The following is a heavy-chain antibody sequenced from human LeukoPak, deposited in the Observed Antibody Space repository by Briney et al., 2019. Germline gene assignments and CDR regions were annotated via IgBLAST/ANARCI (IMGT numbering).Heavy chain of an antibody. CDR2: INPNSGGT. J-gene: IGHJ4*02. CDR1: GYTFTGYY. V-gene: IGHV1-2*02. CDR3: ARDRYGSGYYPGNYFDY. D-gene: IGHD3-22*01. Sequence: GASVKVSCKASGYTFTGYYMHWVRQAPGQGLEWMGWINPNSGGTNYAQKFQGRVTMTRDTSISTAYMELSRLRSDDTAVYYCARDRYGSGYYPGNYFDYWGQGTLVTVSS.